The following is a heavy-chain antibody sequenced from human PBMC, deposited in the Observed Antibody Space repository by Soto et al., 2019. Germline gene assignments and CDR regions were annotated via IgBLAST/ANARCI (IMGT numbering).Heavy chain of an antibody. D-gene: IGHD6-19*01. Sequence: EVQLVESGGGLVQPGGSLRLSCAASGFTFSSYEMNWVRQAPGKGLEWVSYISSSGSTIYYADSVKGRFTISRDNAKNSLYLQMNSLRAEDTAVYYCARGPPSSGWGEYYFDYWGQGTLVTVSS. V-gene: IGHV3-48*03. CDR3: ARGPPSSGWGEYYFDY. CDR1: GFTFSSYE. J-gene: IGHJ4*02. CDR2: ISSSGSTI.